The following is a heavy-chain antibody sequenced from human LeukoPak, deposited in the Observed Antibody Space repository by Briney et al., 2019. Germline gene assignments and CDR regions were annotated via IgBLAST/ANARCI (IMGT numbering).Heavy chain of an antibody. D-gene: IGHD4-17*01. CDR1: GFTFSSYA. Sequence: GGSLRLSCAASGFTFSSYAMSWVRQAPGKGLEWVSSITTGGDTTNSADSVNGRFTISRDNSKNTLRLQMNTLRADDTAVYFCAKFRGVTTLTPLDYWGQGTLVSVSS. CDR2: ITTGGDTT. V-gene: IGHV3-23*01. CDR3: AKFRGVTTLTPLDY. J-gene: IGHJ4*02.